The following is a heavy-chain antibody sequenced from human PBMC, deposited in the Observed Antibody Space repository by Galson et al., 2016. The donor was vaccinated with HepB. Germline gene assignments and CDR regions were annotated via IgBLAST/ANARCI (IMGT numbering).Heavy chain of an antibody. CDR2: IYFRGST. D-gene: IGHD3-16*01. CDR3: ARRGDLWGSGNSGAFDS. V-gene: IGHV4-39*01. Sequence: SETLSLTCSVSGGSVSSSSSYWGWVRQPPGEGLEWIGNIYFRGSTFYNPSLKGRVKLSLDMSKDRFSLQLSSVTSADTALYFCARRGDLWGSGNSGAFDSWGQGILVTVSS. CDR1: GGSVSSSSSY. J-gene: IGHJ4*02.